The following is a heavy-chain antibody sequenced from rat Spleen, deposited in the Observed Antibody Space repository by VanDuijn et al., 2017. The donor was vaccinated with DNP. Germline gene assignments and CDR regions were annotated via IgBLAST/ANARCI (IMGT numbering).Heavy chain of an antibody. CDR2: ISQSGRA. D-gene: IGHD1-12*02. V-gene: IGHV3-1*01. J-gene: IGHJ4*01. CDR1: DYSITGNY. CDR3: ARFGSYYYVMDA. Sequence: EVQLQESGPGRVKPSQSLSLTCSVTDYSITGNYWGWIRKFPGNKMEWIGHISQSGRASYNPSLKSRISITRDTSKNQFFLQLNPVINEDTATYYCARFGSYYYVMDAWGQGASVTVSS.